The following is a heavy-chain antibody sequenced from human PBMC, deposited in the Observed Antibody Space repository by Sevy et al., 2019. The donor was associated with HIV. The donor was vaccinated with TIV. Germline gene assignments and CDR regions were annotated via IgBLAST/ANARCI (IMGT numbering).Heavy chain of an antibody. D-gene: IGHD6-13*01. CDR2: VYYNGHT. CDR1: GDTIVSSGHY. V-gene: IGHV4-39*01. Sequence: SETLSLTCTISGDTIVSSGHYWGWIRQTPGKGLEWSGSVYYNGHTYYNPSLKSRLTISIDTSKNQFSLNLNSVTAADTGIYFCAREAGGYDYDYGMDVWGQGTTVTVSS. J-gene: IGHJ6*02. CDR3: AREAGGYDYDYGMDV.